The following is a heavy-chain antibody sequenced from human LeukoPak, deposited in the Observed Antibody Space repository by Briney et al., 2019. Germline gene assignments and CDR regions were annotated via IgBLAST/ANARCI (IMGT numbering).Heavy chain of an antibody. V-gene: IGHV1-46*03. J-gene: IGHJ4*02. Sequence: ASVKVSCKASGYTFTSYYMHWVRQAPGQGLEWMGIINPSGGSTSYAQKFQGRVTMTRDTSTSTVYMELSSLRSEDTAVYYCARSSGEVRGVMREGFDYWGQGTLVTVSS. CDR3: ARSSGEVRGVMREGFDY. CDR1: GYTFTSYY. CDR2: INPSGGST. D-gene: IGHD3-10*01.